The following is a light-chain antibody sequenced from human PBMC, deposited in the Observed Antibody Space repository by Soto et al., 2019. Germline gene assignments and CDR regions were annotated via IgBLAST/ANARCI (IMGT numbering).Light chain of an antibody. CDR2: DAS. Sequence: DIQMTQSPSTLSASVGDRVTNPCRHSQSINTWLAWYQQKPGKAPKLLIYDASSLQSGVPSRFSGSGSGTEFTLSISSLQPDDFATYYCQQYNSYSPENFGQGTKVDIK. J-gene: IGKJ2*01. CDR1: QSINTW. CDR3: QQYNSYSPEN. V-gene: IGKV1-5*01.